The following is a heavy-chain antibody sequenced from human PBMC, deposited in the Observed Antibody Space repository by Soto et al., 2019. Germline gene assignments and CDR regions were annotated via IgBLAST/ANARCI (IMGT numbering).Heavy chain of an antibody. CDR3: VMVDNYVTPTPQDV. D-gene: IGHD3-16*01. V-gene: IGHV1-18*01. Sequence: QVQLVQSGDEVKKPGASVKVSCKASGYIFVNYGIAWVRQAPGQGLEWMGWISPYTGNTHSATQVQGRLTMPTDTSTSTAYMDLGSRTSDDTAVYYCVMVDNYVTPTPQDVWGQGTTVTVSS. CDR1: GYIFVNYG. J-gene: IGHJ6*02. CDR2: ISPYTGNT.